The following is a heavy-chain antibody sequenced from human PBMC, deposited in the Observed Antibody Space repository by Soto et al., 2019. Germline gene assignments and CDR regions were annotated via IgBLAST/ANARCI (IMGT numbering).Heavy chain of an antibody. CDR1: GFTFSSYG. V-gene: IGHV3-33*01. CDR3: ARDRLRWSMVRGVMGY. Sequence: QVQLVESGGGVVQPAKSLRLSCAASGFTFSSYGMHWVRQAPGKGLEWVAVIWYDGSIKYYADSVKGRFIISRDNSNNTLYLQINSLRAEDTAVYYCARDRLRWSMVRGVMGYWGQGTLVTVSS. D-gene: IGHD3-10*01. CDR2: IWYDGSIK. J-gene: IGHJ4*02.